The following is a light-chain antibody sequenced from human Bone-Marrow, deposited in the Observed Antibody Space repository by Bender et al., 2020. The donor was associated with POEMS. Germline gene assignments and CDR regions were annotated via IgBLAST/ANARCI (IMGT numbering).Light chain of an antibody. J-gene: IGLJ2*01. V-gene: IGLV2-23*02. CDR1: SSDVGGYKY. CDR3: CSYAGTTTFVV. CDR2: EVT. Sequence: QSVLTQPPSVSGAPGQRVTISCTGTSSDVGGYKYVSWYQQHPGKAPKLMIYEVTKRPSGVSNRFSGSKSGNTASLTISGLQAEDEADYSCCSYAGTTTFVVFGGGTKLTVL.